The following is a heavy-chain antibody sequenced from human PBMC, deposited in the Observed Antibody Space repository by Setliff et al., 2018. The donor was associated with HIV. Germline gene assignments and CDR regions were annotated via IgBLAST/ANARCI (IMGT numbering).Heavy chain of an antibody. J-gene: IGHJ4*02. Sequence: PSETLSLTCPVSGYSISSGYYWWSWVRQSPGKGLEWIGEIYHSGSTHYNPSLQSRVTISVDKSKSQFSLKLNSVTAADTAVYYCGGNGYYSIDYWGQGTLVTVSS. V-gene: IGHV4-4*02. D-gene: IGHD3-22*01. CDR1: GYSISSGYYW. CDR3: GGNGYYSIDY. CDR2: IYHSGST.